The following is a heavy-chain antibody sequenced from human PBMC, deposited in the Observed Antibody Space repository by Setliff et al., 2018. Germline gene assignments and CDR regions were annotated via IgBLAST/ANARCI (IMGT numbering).Heavy chain of an antibody. CDR1: GGSISSGSHY. V-gene: IGHV4-61*09. CDR2: IDPSGDT. J-gene: IGHJ4*02. CDR3: ARSLSSGAYWNPRPFYSDY. Sequence: SETLSLTCTVSGGSISSGSHYWTWIRQPTGKRLEWIGHIDPSGDTNYSPSLKSRVTISRDTSKNQLSLELTSVTAADTAVYYCARSLSSGAYWNPRPFYSDYWARGTLVTVSS. D-gene: IGHD1-26*01.